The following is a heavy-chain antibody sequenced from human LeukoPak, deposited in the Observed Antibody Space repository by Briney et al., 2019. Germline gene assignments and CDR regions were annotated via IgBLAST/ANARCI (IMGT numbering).Heavy chain of an antibody. V-gene: IGHV4-39*01. CDR2: IYNSGST. CDR1: GGSISNNNYY. CDR3: ARHVASYDFDY. Sequence: SETLSLTCSVSGGSISNNNYYWGLMRQPPGKVLEWIGSIYNSGSTYYNPSLKSRVTVSVDRTKNQFSLKLNSVTAADTAVYYCARHVASYDFDYWGQGTLVTVSS. J-gene: IGHJ4*02. D-gene: IGHD2-21*01.